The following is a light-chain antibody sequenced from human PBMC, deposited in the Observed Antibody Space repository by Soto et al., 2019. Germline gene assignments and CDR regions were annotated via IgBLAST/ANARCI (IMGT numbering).Light chain of an antibody. CDR3: CSSAPGRTVV. V-gene: IGLV1-40*01. J-gene: IGLJ1*01. Sequence: QSVLTQPPSVSGAPGQRVTIFCTGSNSNIGAGYDVHWYQQLPGTAPKLLIFGSINRPSGVPDRFSGSKSGTSASLAITGLQAEDEADYFCCSSAPGRTVVFGTGTKLTVL. CDR2: GSI. CDR1: NSNIGAGYD.